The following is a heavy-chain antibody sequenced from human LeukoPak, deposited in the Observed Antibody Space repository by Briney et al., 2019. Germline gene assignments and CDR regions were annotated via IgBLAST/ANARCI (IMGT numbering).Heavy chain of an antibody. CDR2: ISGGGDVP. V-gene: IGHV3-23*01. D-gene: IGHD6-13*01. CDR1: GFTFRTYA. Sequence: PGGSLRLSCEASGFTFRTYAMSWVRQAPGKGREWVSGISGGGDVPYSADSVRGRFTISRDNSKNTLYLQMNSLRAEDTAIYFCAKALNCWYVGSVYWGQRTLVTASS. CDR3: AKALNCWYVGSVY. J-gene: IGHJ4*02.